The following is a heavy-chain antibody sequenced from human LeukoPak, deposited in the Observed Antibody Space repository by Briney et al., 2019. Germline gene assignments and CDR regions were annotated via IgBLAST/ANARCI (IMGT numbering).Heavy chain of an antibody. CDR3: ARSGGWKSSTDI. V-gene: IGHV4-59*01. CDR1: GGSISSYY. CDR2: IYYSGST. J-gene: IGHJ3*02. Sequence: SETLSLTCTVSGGSISSYYWSWIRQPPGKGLEWIGYIYYSGSTNYNPSLKSRVTISVDTSKNQFSLKLSSVAAADTAVYYCARSGGWKSSTDIWGQGTMVTVSS. D-gene: IGHD6-13*01.